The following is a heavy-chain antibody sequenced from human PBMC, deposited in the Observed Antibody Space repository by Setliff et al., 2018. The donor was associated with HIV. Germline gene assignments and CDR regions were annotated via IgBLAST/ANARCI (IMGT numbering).Heavy chain of an antibody. CDR2: IYYSGST. CDR1: GGSIRNYY. CDR3: ARQVDTVVRGVRALAHFDL. D-gene: IGHD3-10*01. J-gene: IGHJ2*01. V-gene: IGHV4-59*08. Sequence: PSETLSLTCTVSGGSIRNYYWSWIRQPPGKGLEWIGYIYYSGSTNYNPSLKSRVTMSIDTSKHQFSLKLSSVTAADTAVYYCARQVDTVVRGVRALAHFDLWGRGTLVTVSS.